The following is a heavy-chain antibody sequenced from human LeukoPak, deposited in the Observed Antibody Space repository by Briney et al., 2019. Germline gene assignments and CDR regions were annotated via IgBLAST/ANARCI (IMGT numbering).Heavy chain of an antibody. J-gene: IGHJ4*02. CDR2: IYHSGST. D-gene: IGHD4-11*01. V-gene: IGHV4-30-2*01. CDR1: GGSISSGGYY. CDR3: ARARGVTVTRD. Sequence: PSETLSLTCTVSGGSISSGGYYWSWIRQPPGKGLEWIGYIYHSGSTYYNPSLKSRVTISVDRSKNQSSLKLSSVTAADTAVYYCARARGVTVTRDWGQGTLVTVSS.